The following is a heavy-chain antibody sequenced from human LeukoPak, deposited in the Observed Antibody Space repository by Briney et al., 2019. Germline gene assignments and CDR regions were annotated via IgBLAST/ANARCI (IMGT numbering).Heavy chain of an antibody. Sequence: GGSLKISCKGSGYSFTSYWIGWVRQLPGKGLEWMGIIYRGGSDTRYSPSFQGQVTISADKSIRIAYLQWSSLKASDTAMYYCARSQGYCSGDSCLQGDSFDPWGQGTLVTVSS. CDR3: ARSQGYCSGDSCLQGDSFDP. D-gene: IGHD2-15*01. V-gene: IGHV5-51*01. CDR2: IYRGGSDT. CDR1: GYSFTSYW. J-gene: IGHJ5*02.